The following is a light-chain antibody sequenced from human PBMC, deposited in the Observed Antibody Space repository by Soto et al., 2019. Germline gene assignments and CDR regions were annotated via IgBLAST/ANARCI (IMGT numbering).Light chain of an antibody. CDR2: ATS. CDR3: QLYGGSHMFS. CDR1: QSIGNY. J-gene: IGKJ2*01. Sequence: EVVLTQSPATLSLSPGEGATLSCRASQSIGNYLAWYQQKPGQAPRLLIYATSNRATGIPARFSGSGSGTDFTLTISSLEPEDFAVYYCQLYGGSHMFSFGQGTKLEIK. V-gene: IGKV3-11*01.